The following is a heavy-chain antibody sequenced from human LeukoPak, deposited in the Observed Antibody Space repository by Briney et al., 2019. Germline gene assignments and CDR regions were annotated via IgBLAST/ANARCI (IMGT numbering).Heavy chain of an antibody. CDR1: GGSFSGYY. CDR3: ARGGYQLLPNYYYYYMDV. J-gene: IGHJ6*03. D-gene: IGHD2-2*01. CDR2: INHSGST. Sequence: SETLSLTCAVYGGSFSGYYLTWIRQPPGKGLEWIGEINHSGSTNYNPSLKSRVTISVDTSKNQFSLKLSSVTAADTAVYYCARGGYQLLPNYYYYYMDVWGKGTTVTVSS. V-gene: IGHV4-34*01.